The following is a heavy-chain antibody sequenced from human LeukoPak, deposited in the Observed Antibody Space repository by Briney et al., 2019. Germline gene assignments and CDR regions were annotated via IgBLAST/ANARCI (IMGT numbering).Heavy chain of an antibody. J-gene: IGHJ4*02. V-gene: IGHV1-2*02. Sequence: ASVKVSCKASGYTFSVYYMHWVRQAPGEGLEWMGWLQPKSGGTNYAQNFQGRVTMTWDTSISTAYMELKRLRSDDTAVYYCARGYEGYDYWGQGTLVTVSS. D-gene: IGHD2-2*01. CDR1: GYTFSVYY. CDR2: LQPKSGGT. CDR3: ARGYEGYDY.